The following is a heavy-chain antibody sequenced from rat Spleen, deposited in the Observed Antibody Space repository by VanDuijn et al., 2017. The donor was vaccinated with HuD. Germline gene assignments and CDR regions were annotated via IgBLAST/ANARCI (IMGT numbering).Heavy chain of an antibody. CDR3: ARSDGVHYYLPFAN. J-gene: IGHJ3*01. CDR1: GYSITSSYR. Sequence: EVRLQESGPGLVKPSQSLSLTCSVTGYSITSSYRWNWIRKFPGNKLEWMGYINNAGSTNYNPSLRSRISITSDTSKNQFFLQVNSVTTEDTATYYCARSDGVHYYLPFANWGQGTVVTVSS. D-gene: IGHD1-12*02. CDR2: INNAGST. V-gene: IGHV3-3*01.